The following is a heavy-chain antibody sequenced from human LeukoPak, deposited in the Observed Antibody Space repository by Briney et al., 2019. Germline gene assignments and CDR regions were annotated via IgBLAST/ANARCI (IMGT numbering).Heavy chain of an antibody. CDR2: IYYSGST. CDR1: GGSISSSTYY. V-gene: IGHV4-39*01. Sequence: SETLSLTCTVSGGSISSSTYYWGWIRQPPGKGLEWIGSIYYSGSTYYNPSLKSRGTISVDTSKNQFSLSSVTAADTAVYYCARHSRGPAAGPAFDYWGQGTLVTVSS. CDR3: ARHSRGPAAGPAFDY. D-gene: IGHD6-13*01. J-gene: IGHJ4*02.